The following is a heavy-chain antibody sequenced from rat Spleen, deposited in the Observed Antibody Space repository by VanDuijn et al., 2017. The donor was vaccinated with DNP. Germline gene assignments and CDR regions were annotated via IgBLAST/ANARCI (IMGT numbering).Heavy chain of an antibody. V-gene: IGHV5-29*01. CDR3: VRQELRRLYWFAY. Sequence: EVQLVESDGGSVQPGGSLKLSCAASGFTFSDYYMAWVRQAPTKGLEWVATITYDGSRTYYRDSVKGRFTISRDNAKRTVYLQMDSLRSEDTATYYCVRQELRRLYWFAYWGQGTLVTLSS. CDR1: GFTFSDYY. CDR2: ITYDGSRT. D-gene: IGHD1-11*01. J-gene: IGHJ3*01.